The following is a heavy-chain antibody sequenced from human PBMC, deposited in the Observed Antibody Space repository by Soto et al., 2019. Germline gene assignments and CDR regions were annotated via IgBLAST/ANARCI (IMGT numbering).Heavy chain of an antibody. V-gene: IGHV1-3*05. Sequence: QVQLVQSGAEEKKPGASVRVSCKASGYTFTSYAIHWVRQAPGQRLEWMGWTNAGNGHTEYSQKFQGRVTITRDTAASTVYMERSSLRSEDTAVYYCARGGGVCIGTSCYNRGFDPWGQGTLVTVSS. CDR3: ARGGGVCIGTSCYNRGFDP. D-gene: IGHD2-2*02. J-gene: IGHJ5*02. CDR1: GYTFTSYA. CDR2: TNAGNGHT.